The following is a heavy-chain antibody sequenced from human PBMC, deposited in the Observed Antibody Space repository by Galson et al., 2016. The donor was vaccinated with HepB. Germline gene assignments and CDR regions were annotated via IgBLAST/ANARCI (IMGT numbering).Heavy chain of an antibody. D-gene: IGHD6-19*01. V-gene: IGHV1-18*04. J-gene: IGHJ4*02. CDR2: IAPFTGDT. Sequence: SVKVSCKASGYNYGSYGVTWVRQAPGQGPEWMGWIAPFTGDTTYAQQFHDRLTLTRDTSTTTAYMELRGLRSADTAVYYCAREGYITGIDSRGQGTLVTVAS. CDR3: AREGYITGIDS. CDR1: GYNYGSYG.